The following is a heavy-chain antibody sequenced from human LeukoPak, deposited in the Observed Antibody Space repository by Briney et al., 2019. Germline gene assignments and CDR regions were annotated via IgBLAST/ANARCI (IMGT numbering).Heavy chain of an antibody. D-gene: IGHD2-2*01. CDR1: GYTFTSYD. CDR2: ISAYNGNT. V-gene: IGHV1-18*01. Sequence: ASVKVSCKASGYTFTSYDINWVRQAPGQGLEWMGWISAYNGNTNYAQKLQGRVTMTTDTSTSTAYMELRSLRSDDTAVYYCASGGVPAPRFDYWGQGTLVTVSS. J-gene: IGHJ4*02. CDR3: ASGGVPAPRFDY.